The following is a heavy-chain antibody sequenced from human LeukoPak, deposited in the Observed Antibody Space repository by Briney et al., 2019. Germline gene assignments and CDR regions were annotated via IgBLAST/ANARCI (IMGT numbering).Heavy chain of an antibody. Sequence: SVKVSCKASGGTFSSYAISWVRQAPGQGLEWMGGIIPIFGTANYAQKFQGRVTITTDESTSTAYMELSSLRSEDTAVYYCARGRCSSTSCNSHYYYYMYVWGKGTTVTVSS. CDR2: IIPIFGTA. CDR3: ARGRCSSTSCNSHYYYYMYV. V-gene: IGHV1-69*05. CDR1: GGTFSSYA. D-gene: IGHD2-2*02. J-gene: IGHJ6*03.